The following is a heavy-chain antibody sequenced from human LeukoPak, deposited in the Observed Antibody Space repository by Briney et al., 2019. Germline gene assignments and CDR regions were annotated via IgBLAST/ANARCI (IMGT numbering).Heavy chain of an antibody. CDR2: IIPIFGTA. CDR3: ATTPGKLWFGELSR. J-gene: IGHJ4*02. Sequence: SVKVSCKASGGTFSSYAISWVRQAPGQGLEWMGGIIPIFGTANYAQKFQGRVTITADESTSTAYMELSSLRSEDTAMYYCATTPGKLWFGELSRWGQGTLVTVSS. V-gene: IGHV1-69*13. CDR1: GGTFSSYA. D-gene: IGHD3-10*01.